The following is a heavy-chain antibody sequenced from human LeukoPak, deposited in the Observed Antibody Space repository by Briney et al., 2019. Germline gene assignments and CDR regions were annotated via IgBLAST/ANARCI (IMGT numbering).Heavy chain of an antibody. CDR1: GFTFSSYA. J-gene: IGHJ4*02. CDR2: ISGSGGST. D-gene: IGHD2-8*01. CDR3: ARGGVLMVYASYDY. V-gene: IGHV3-23*01. Sequence: GGSLRLSCAASGFTFSSYAMSWVRQAPGKGLEWVSAISGSGGSTYYADSVKGRFTISRDNSKNTLYLQMNSLRAEDTAVYYCARGGVLMVYASYDYWGQGTLVTVSS.